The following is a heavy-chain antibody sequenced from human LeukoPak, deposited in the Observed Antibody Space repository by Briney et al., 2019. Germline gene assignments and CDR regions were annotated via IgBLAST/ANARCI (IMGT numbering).Heavy chain of an antibody. CDR2: IIPIFGTA. Sequence: ASVKVSCKASGGTFSSYAISWVRQAPGQGLEWMGGIIPIFGTANYAQKFQGRVTITTDESTSTAYMELSSLRSEDTAVYYCASGRDFGVVFDHWGQGTLVTVSA. V-gene: IGHV1-69*05. J-gene: IGHJ4*02. CDR1: GGTFSSYA. D-gene: IGHD3-3*01. CDR3: ASGRDFGVVFDH.